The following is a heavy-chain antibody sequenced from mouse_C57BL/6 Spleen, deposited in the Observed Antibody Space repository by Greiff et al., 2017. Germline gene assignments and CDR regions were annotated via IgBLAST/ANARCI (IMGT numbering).Heavy chain of an antibody. Sequence: QVQLQQSGAELVRPGASVTLSCKASGYTFTDYEMHWVKQTPVHGLEWIGAIDPETGGTAYNQKFKGKAILTADKSSSTAYMELRSLTSEDSAVYYCTRRPTVVAGGKNYFDYWGQGTALTVSS. CDR3: TRRPTVVAGGKNYFDY. CDR1: GYTFTDYE. CDR2: IDPETGGT. D-gene: IGHD1-1*01. J-gene: IGHJ2*01. V-gene: IGHV1-15*01.